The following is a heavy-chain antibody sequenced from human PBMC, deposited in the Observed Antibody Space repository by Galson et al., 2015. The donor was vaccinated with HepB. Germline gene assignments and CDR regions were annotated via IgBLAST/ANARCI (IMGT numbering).Heavy chain of an antibody. Sequence: SVKVSCKASGYTFISYAMHWVRQAPGQRLEWMGWINAGDGNTKYSQKFQDRVTITRDTSASTASMELSSLRFEDTAVFYCARGGIAARPLNYYGMDVWGRGTTVTVSS. V-gene: IGHV1-3*01. CDR3: ARGGIAARPLNYYGMDV. CDR2: INAGDGNT. J-gene: IGHJ6*02. D-gene: IGHD6-6*01. CDR1: GYTFISYA.